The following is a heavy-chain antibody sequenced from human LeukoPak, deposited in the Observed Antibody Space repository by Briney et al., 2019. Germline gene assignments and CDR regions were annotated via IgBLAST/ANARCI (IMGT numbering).Heavy chain of an antibody. D-gene: IGHD1-7*01. CDR3: TRPRTGTTDY. CDR1: GFTFSSYS. J-gene: IGHJ4*02. CDR2: ISSSGSSI. V-gene: IGHV3-21*01. Sequence: KPGGSLRLSCAASGFTFSSYSMNWVRQAPGKGLEWVSYISSSGSSIYYADSVKGRFTMSRDNAKNSLYLQMNSLSAGDTAVYYCTRPRTGTTDYWGQGTLVTVSS.